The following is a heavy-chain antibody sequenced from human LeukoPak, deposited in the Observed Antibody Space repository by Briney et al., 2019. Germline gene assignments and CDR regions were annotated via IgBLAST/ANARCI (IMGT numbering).Heavy chain of an antibody. CDR1: GGSFSGYY. J-gene: IGHJ4*02. CDR3: ATSAGSSSSLDFDY. D-gene: IGHD6-6*01. V-gene: IGHV4-34*01. Sequence: PSETLSLTCAVYGGSFSGYYWSWIRQPPGKGLEWIGEINHSGSTNYNPSLKSRVTISVDTSKNQFSLMLTSVTAADTAVYYCATSAGSSSSLDFDYWGQGTLVTVSS. CDR2: INHSGST.